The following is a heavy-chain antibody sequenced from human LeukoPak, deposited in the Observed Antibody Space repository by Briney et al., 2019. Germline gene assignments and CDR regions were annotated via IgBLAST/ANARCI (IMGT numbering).Heavy chain of an antibody. D-gene: IGHD5-18*01. J-gene: IGHJ4*02. CDR3: VTAPQTPTVMARYDF. CDR2: ITNSGGST. V-gene: IGHV3-23*01. Sequence: GGSLRLSCEVSGIIFSNYAMSWVRQAPGKGLEWVSRITNSGGSTYYADSVKGRFTISRDNSRNTLYLEMNSLRAEDTAVYFCVTAPQTPTVMARYDFWGQGTLVTVSS. CDR1: GIIFSNYA.